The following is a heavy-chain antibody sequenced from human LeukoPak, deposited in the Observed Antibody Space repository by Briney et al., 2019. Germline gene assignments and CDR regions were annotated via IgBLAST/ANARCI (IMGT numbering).Heavy chain of an antibody. CDR3: AKAGGFSRSYD. Sequence: GGSLRLSCAASGFTFSSYAMHWVRQAPGKGLEWVAVISYDGSNKYYADSVKGRFTISRDNSKNTLYLQMNSLRAEDTAVYYCAKAGGFSRSYDWGQGTLVTVSS. D-gene: IGHD1-26*01. J-gene: IGHJ4*02. CDR2: ISYDGSNK. V-gene: IGHV3-30-3*01. CDR1: GFTFSSYA.